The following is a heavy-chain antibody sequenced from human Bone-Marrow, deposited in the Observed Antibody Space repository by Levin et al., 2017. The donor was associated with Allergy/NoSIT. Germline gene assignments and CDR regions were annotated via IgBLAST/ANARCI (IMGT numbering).Heavy chain of an antibody. CDR3: ARERYSSADDAFDL. D-gene: IGHD6-19*01. CDR1: GFTFSSYS. J-gene: IGHJ3*01. V-gene: IGHV3-21*01. CDR2: ISSNSRYI. Sequence: LSLTCAASGFTFSSYSMNWVRQAPGKGLEWVSIISSNSRYIYYADSVKGRFTISRDNAKNSLYLQMNSLRADDTAVYYCARERYSSADDAFDLWGQGTMVTVSS.